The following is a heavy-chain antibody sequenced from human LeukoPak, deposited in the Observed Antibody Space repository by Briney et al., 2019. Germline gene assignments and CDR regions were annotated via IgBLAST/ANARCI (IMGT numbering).Heavy chain of an antibody. Sequence: SGTLSLTCAVSGGSISIGNWWSWVRQPPGKGLEWIGEIYHSGSTNYNPSLKSRVTISVDTSKNQFSLKLSSVTAADTAMYYCARDGVAGSYITYWGQGTLVTVSS. D-gene: IGHD1-26*01. J-gene: IGHJ4*02. CDR1: GGSISIGNW. CDR2: IYHSGST. V-gene: IGHV4-4*02. CDR3: ARDGVAGSYITY.